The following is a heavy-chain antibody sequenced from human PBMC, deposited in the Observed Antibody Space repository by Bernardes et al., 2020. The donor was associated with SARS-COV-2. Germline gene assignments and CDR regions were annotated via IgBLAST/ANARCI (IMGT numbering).Heavy chain of an antibody. CDR2: ISGSGDSA. J-gene: IGHJ4*02. Sequence: GGSLRLSCAASTFTFNSYAMNWVRQAPGKGLEWVSGISGSGDSAYYGESVKGRFTISRDNSKNTLYLQMNSLRAEDTAVYYCATETCVDDDCYVDYWGQGTPVTVSS. CDR3: ATETCVDDDCYVDY. CDR1: TFTFNSYA. D-gene: IGHD2-21*02. V-gene: IGHV3-23*01.